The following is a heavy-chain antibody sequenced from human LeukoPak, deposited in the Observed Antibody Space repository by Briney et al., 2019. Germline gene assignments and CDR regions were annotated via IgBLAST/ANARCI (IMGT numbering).Heavy chain of an antibody. CDR1: GFTFSSYA. Sequence: GGSLRLSCVVSGFTFSSYAMSWVRQAPGKGLEWVSGISGSGGSTYYADSVKGRFTISKDNSKSTLYLQMNSLRVDDTAIYYCAWSVTSWGQGTLVTVSS. J-gene: IGHJ5*02. V-gene: IGHV3-23*01. CDR3: AWSVTS. CDR2: ISGSGGST.